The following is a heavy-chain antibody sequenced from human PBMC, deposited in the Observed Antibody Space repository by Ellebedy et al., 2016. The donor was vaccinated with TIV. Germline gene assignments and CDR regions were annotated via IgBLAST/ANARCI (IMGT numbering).Heavy chain of an antibody. Sequence: GESLKISXAAPGFTFRNYDMSWVRQTSGNGLEWVSGIGTAGDTYYPGSVKGRFTVSRDNDKNSSYLQMNNLGAEDTAVYYCARANGGPVAGFLDDWGHGTPVTVSS. V-gene: IGHV3-13*01. D-gene: IGHD6-19*01. CDR2: IGTAGDT. CDR1: GFTFRNYD. J-gene: IGHJ4*01. CDR3: ARANGGPVAGFLDD.